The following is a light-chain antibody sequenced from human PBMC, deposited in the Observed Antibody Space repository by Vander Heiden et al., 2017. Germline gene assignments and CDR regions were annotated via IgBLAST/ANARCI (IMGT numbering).Light chain of an antibody. CDR2: EVS. V-gene: IGKV2-24*01. CDR1: QSLVHSNGKTY. CDR3: RQITHFPRT. Sequence: DAVMTQTPLSLPVTLGQPASISCKSSQSLVHSNGKTYLNWLQQRPGQPPRLLIYEVSKRFSGVPDRFSGSGAGTDFTLEISRVEAEDVAVYYCRQITHFPRTFGQGTKVEIK. J-gene: IGKJ1*01.